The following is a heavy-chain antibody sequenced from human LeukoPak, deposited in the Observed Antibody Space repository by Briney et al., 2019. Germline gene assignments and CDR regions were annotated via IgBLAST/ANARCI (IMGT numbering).Heavy chain of an antibody. CDR3: ARGGVRADY. CDR2: IYYSGNT. D-gene: IGHD4-17*01. J-gene: IGHJ4*02. V-gene: IGHV4-59*01. CDR1: GGSLSGYY. Sequence: PETLSLTCTVSGGSLSGYYWSWIRQPPGKGLGWIGYIYYSGNTNYNPSLKSRVTISVDTSKNQFSLKVSSVTAADTAVYYCARGGVRADYWGQGTLVTVSS.